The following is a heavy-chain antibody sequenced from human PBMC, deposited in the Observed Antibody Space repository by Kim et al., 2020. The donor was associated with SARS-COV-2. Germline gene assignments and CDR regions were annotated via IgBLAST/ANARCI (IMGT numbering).Heavy chain of an antibody. V-gene: IGHV4-61*01. CDR1: GGSVSSGSYY. CDR3: ARGITIVSTLASGAFDI. J-gene: IGHJ3*02. CDR2: IYYSGST. D-gene: IGHD3-10*01. Sequence: SETLSLTCTVSGGSVSSGSYYWSWIRQPPGKGLEWNGYIYYSGSTNYNPPLNSRVTTSVDPTKNKFSLKLSSVTAADTAVYYCARGITIVSTLASGAFDIWGQGTMVTVPS.